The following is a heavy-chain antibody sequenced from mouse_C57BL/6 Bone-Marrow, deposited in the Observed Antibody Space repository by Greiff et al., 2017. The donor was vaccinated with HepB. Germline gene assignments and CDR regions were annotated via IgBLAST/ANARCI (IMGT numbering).Heavy chain of an antibody. D-gene: IGHD3-2*02. CDR2: INYDGSST. V-gene: IGHV5-16*01. CDR3: ARGRDSSGYYYAMDY. J-gene: IGHJ4*01. CDR1: GFTFSDYY. Sequence: EVKLVESEGGLVQPGSSMKLSCTASGFTFSDYYMAWVRQVPEKGLEWVANINYDGSSTYYLDSLKSRFIISRDNAKNILYLQMSSLKSEDTATYYCARGRDSSGYYYAMDYWGQGTSVTVSS.